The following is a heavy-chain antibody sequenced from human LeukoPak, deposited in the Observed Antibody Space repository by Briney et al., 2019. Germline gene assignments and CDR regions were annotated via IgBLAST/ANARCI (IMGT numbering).Heavy chain of an antibody. D-gene: IGHD6-19*01. CDR3: VRGIEVSGTFSWFDP. Sequence: GGSLRLSCTASGLTFSNYWMSWVRQAPGKGLEWVANIKQDGSEKFYVDSVKGRFTISRDNAKNALYLQMNSLRVEDTAVYYCVRGIEVSGTFSWFDPWGQGTLVTVSS. V-gene: IGHV3-7*02. CDR1: GLTFSNYW. J-gene: IGHJ5*02. CDR2: IKQDGSEK.